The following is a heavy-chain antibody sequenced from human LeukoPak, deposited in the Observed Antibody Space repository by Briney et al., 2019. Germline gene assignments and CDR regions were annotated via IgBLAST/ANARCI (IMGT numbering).Heavy chain of an antibody. CDR3: ARGESRGYYYYGMDV. CDR2: ISGSGGST. Sequence: GGSLRLSCAASGFTFSSYAMSWVRQAPGKGLEWVSAISGSGGSTYYADSVKGRFTISRDNAKNSLYLQMNSLRAEDTAVYYCARGESRGYYYYGMDVWGQGTTVTVSS. J-gene: IGHJ6*02. CDR1: GFTFSSYA. V-gene: IGHV3-23*01. D-gene: IGHD2-21*01.